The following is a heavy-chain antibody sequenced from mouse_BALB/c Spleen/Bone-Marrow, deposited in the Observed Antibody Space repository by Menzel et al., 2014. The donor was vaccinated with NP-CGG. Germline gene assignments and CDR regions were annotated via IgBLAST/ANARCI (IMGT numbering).Heavy chain of an antibody. CDR3: ARSRLRGYYFDY. CDR2: ISSGSSTI. D-gene: IGHD3-2*02. V-gene: IGHV5-17*02. Sequence: EVHLVESGGGLVQPGGSRKLSCAASGFTFSSFGMHWVRQAPEKGLEWVAYISSGSSTIYYADTLKDRFTISRDNPKNTLFLQMTSLRSEDTAMYYCARSRLRGYYFDYWGQGTTLTVSS. J-gene: IGHJ2*01. CDR1: GFTFSSFG.